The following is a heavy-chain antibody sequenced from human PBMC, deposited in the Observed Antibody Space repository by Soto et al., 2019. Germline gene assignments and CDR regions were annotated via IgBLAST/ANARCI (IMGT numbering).Heavy chain of an antibody. CDR2: IIPIFGTA. CDR1: GGTFSSYA. CDR3: ARGGVTAIKGYYYYGMDV. Sequence: QVQLVQSGAEVKKPGSSVKVSCKASGGTFSSYAISWVRQAPGQGLEWMGGIIPIFGTANYAQKFQGRVTITADESTSTAYMELSSLRSEDTAVYYCARGGVTAIKGYYYYGMDVWCQGTTVTVSS. J-gene: IGHJ6*02. D-gene: IGHD2-21*02. V-gene: IGHV1-69*01.